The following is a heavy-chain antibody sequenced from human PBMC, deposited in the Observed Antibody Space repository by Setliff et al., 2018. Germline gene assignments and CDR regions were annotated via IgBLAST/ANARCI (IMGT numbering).Heavy chain of an antibody. Sequence: ASVKVSCKTSGYNFITLGINWVRQAPGQGLEWVGWISAYNGNTNYAQKLQGRVTMATDTSTSTAYMELSSLRFEDTAVYYCARVFGSSSSPYNYYYYMDVWGKGTTVTVSS. CDR1: GYNFITLG. D-gene: IGHD6-6*01. CDR2: ISAYNGNT. V-gene: IGHV1-18*01. J-gene: IGHJ6*03. CDR3: ARVFGSSSSPYNYYYYMDV.